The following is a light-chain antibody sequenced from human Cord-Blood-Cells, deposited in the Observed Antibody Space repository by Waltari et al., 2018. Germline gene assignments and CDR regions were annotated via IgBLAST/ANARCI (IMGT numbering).Light chain of an antibody. CDR1: SSNIGAGYA. J-gene: IGLJ3*02. CDR3: QSYDSSLSGWV. V-gene: IGLV1-40*01. Sequence: QSVLTQPPSVSGAPGQRVTIPGTGSSSNIGAGYAVPWYQQLPGTAPKLLIYGNSNRPSGVPDRFSGSKSGTSASLAITGLQAEDEADYYCQSYDSSLSGWVFGGGTKLTVL. CDR2: GNS.